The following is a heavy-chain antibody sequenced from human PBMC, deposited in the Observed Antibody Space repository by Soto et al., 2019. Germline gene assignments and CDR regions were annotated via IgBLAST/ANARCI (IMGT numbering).Heavy chain of an antibody. D-gene: IGHD1-1*01. CDR2: ISYDGSNK. CDR3: AKEGDSNGDGMAV. J-gene: IGHJ6*02. Sequence: VQLVESGGGVVQPGRSLRLSCAASGFTFSSYGMHWVRQAPGKGQEWVAVISYDGSNKYYADSVKGRFTISRDNSKNTLYLKMNSLRAEDTAVYYCAKEGDSNGDGMAVWGQGTTVTVSS. V-gene: IGHV3-30*18. CDR1: GFTFSSYG.